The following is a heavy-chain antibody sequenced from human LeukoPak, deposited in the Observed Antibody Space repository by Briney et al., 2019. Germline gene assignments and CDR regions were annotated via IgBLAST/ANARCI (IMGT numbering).Heavy chain of an antibody. CDR3: VRGYDSSGFFDY. J-gene: IGHJ4*02. V-gene: IGHV3-53*05. CDR1: GFTVSSNY. CDR2: TYSGGST. Sequence: GGSLRLSCAASGFTVSSNYMSWVRQAPGKGLEWVSVTYSGGSTYYADSVKGRFTISRDNSKNTVDLQMNSLRAEDTAVYYCVRGYDSSGFFDYWGQGTLVTVSS. D-gene: IGHD3-22*01.